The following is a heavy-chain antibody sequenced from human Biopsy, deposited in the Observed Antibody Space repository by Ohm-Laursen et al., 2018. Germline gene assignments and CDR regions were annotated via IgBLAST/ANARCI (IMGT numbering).Heavy chain of an antibody. J-gene: IGHJ4*02. Sequence: SETLSLTCIVSGDSINSSYWSWIRQAPGKGPEWIGFISNSGNTNYNPSLKSRVTISADTSKNQFSLKLGSVTVADTAVFYCARRGSGGRSFDYWGQGSLVTVSS. CDR1: GDSINSSY. CDR2: ISNSGNT. V-gene: IGHV4-59*08. D-gene: IGHD2-15*01. CDR3: ARRGSGGRSFDY.